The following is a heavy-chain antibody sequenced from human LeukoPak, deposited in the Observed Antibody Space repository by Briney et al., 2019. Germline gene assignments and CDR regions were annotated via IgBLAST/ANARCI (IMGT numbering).Heavy chain of an antibody. D-gene: IGHD6-13*01. CDR1: GYSFTSYW. V-gene: IGHV5-51*01. J-gene: IGHJ5*02. CDR3: ARFEGTSSSWYTPRP. Sequence: GESLKISCKGSGYSFTSYWIGWVRQMPGKGLEWMGIIYPGDSDTRYSPSFQGQVTISADKSISTAYLQWSSLKASDTALYYCARFEGTSSSWYTPRPWGQGTLVTVSS. CDR2: IYPGDSDT.